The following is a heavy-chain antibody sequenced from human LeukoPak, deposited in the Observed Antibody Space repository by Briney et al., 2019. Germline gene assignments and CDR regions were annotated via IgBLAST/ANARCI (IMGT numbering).Heavy chain of an antibody. D-gene: IGHD3-10*01. V-gene: IGHV3-48*02. CDR3: ASPVGPDYYYGMDV. J-gene: IGHJ6*02. CDR1: GFTFSSYS. CDR2: ISSSSSTI. Sequence: GGSLRLSCAASGFTFSSYSMNWVRQAPGKGLEWVSYISSSSSTIYYADSVKGRFTISRDNAKNSLYLQMNSLRDEDTAVYYCASPVGPDYYYGMDVRGQGTTVTVSS.